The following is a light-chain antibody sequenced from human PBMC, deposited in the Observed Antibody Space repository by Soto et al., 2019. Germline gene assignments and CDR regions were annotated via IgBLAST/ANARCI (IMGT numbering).Light chain of an antibody. CDR1: SSDVGGYNY. V-gene: IGLV2-11*01. CDR2: DVS. Sequence: QSALTQPRSVSGSPGQSVTISCTGTSSDVGGYNYVSWYQQHPGKAPKLMIYDVSKRPSGVPDRFSGYKSGNTASLTISGLQAEDEADYYCCSYAGSYTWVFGGGTKLPVL. J-gene: IGLJ3*02. CDR3: CSYAGSYTWV.